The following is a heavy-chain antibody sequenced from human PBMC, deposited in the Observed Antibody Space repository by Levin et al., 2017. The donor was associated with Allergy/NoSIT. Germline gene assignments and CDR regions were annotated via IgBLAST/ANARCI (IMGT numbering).Heavy chain of an antibody. J-gene: IGHJ4*02. Sequence: GESLKISCAASGFTFSSYGMHWVRQAPGKGLEWVAVIWYDGSNKYYADSVKGRFTISRDNSKNTLYLQMNSLRAEDTAVYYCARERVQGGGAHFDYWGQGTLVTVSS. CDR2: IWYDGSNK. V-gene: IGHV3-33*01. D-gene: IGHD4-23*01. CDR1: GFTFSSYG. CDR3: ARERVQGGGAHFDY.